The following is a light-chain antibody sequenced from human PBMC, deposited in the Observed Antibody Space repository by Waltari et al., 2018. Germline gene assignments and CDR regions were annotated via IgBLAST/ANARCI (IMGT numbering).Light chain of an antibody. J-gene: IGKJ1*01. CDR1: ESVRSH. Sequence: EIVMTQSPATLSVSPGERATLSCRASESVRSHLAWFQQKHGQAPRLLVYHASTRATGIPGRFSGSGSGTEFTLTISSLQSEDFAVYYCQQYHNWWTFGQGTKVEVK. CDR3: QQYHNWWT. CDR2: HAS. V-gene: IGKV3-15*01.